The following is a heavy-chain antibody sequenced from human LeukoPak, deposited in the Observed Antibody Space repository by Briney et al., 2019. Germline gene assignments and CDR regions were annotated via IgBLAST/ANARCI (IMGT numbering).Heavy chain of an antibody. Sequence: PSETLSLTCTVSGGSISSSSYYWSWIRQPPGKGLEWIGEINHSGSTNYNPSLKSRVTISVDTSKNQFSLKLSSVTAADTAVYYCARGGALEMATILVNNWFDPWGQGTLVTVSS. CDR1: GGSISSSSYY. CDR3: ARGGALEMATILVNNWFDP. V-gene: IGHV4-39*07. D-gene: IGHD5-24*01. J-gene: IGHJ5*02. CDR2: INHSGST.